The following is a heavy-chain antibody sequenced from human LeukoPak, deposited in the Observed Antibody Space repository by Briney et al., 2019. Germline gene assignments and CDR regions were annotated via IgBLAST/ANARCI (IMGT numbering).Heavy chain of an antibody. CDR3: ARLDSSGWYFDY. D-gene: IGHD6-19*01. CDR1: GGSISSYY. J-gene: IGHJ4*02. CDR2: IYTSGST. Sequence: SETLSLTCTVSGGSISSYYWSWIRQPPGKGLEWIGYIYTSGSTNYNPSLKRRVTISVDTSKNQFSLKLSSVTAADTAVYYCARLDSSGWYFDYWGQGTLVTVSS. V-gene: IGHV4-4*09.